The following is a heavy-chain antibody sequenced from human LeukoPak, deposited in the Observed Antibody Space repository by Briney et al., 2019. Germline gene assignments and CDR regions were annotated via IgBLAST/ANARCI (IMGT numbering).Heavy chain of an antibody. J-gene: IGHJ4*02. CDR1: GFTFSSYA. V-gene: IGHV3-23*01. Sequence: GGSLRLSCAASGFTFSSYAMTWVRQAPGKGLEWVSGISGSGGSTNYADSVKGRFTISRDNSKNTLYLQMNSLRAEDTAVYYCAKDSRRSGWSALDSWGQGALVTVSS. CDR3: AKDSRRSGWSALDS. CDR2: ISGSGGST. D-gene: IGHD6-19*01.